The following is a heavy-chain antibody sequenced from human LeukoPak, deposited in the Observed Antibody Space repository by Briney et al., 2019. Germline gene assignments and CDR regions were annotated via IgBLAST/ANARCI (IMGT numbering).Heavy chain of an antibody. CDR2: IYYSGST. V-gene: IGHV4-59*01. CDR3: ASYDILTGYNFDY. CDR1: GGSISSYY. D-gene: IGHD3-9*01. J-gene: IGHJ4*02. Sequence: PSETLSLTCTVSGGSISSYYWSWIRQPPGKGLEWIGYIYYSGSTNYNPSLKSRVTISVDTSKNQYSLKLSSVTAADTAVYYCASYDILTGYNFDYWGQGTLVTVSS.